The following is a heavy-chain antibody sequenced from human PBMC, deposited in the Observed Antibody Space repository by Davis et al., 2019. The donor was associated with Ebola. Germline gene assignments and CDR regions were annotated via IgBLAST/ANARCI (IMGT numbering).Heavy chain of an antibody. J-gene: IGHJ5*02. Sequence: SVKVSCKTSGGTFTNYAVNWVRQAPGQGLEWMGRIIPVVDTKDYAQKFQGRVTLTADKATNPAYMELGGLRFDDTAVYYCARGKWFDPWGQGTLVSVTS. CDR1: GGTFTNYA. CDR3: ARGKWFDP. CDR2: IIPVVDTK. V-gene: IGHV1-69*04.